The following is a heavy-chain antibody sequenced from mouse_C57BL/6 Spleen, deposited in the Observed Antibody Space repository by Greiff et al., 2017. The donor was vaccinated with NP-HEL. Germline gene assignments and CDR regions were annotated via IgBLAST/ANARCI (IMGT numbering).Heavy chain of an antibody. CDR1: GFTFTDYY. V-gene: IGHV7-3*01. CDR2: IRNKANGYTT. Sequence: EVMLVESGGGLVQPGGSLSLSCAASGFTFTDYYMSWVRQPPGKALEWLGFIRNKANGYTTEYSASVKGRFTISRDNSQSILYLQMNALRAEDSATYYCARSSSTKTYWYFDVWGTGTTVTVSS. J-gene: IGHJ1*03. CDR3: ARSSSTKTYWYFDV. D-gene: IGHD2-1*01.